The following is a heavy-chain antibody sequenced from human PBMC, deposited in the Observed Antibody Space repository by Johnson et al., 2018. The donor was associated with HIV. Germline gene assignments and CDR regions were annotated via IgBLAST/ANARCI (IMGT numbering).Heavy chain of an antibody. J-gene: IGHJ3*02. D-gene: IGHD1-26*01. CDR2: ISYDGSNK. Sequence: QVQLVESGGGVVQPGRSLRLSCAASGFTFSSYAMHWVRQAPGKGLEWVAVISYDGSNKYYADSVKGRFTISRDNAKNSLYLQMNILRAEDTAVYYCARTVGAKEQGAFDIWGQGTMVTVSS. V-gene: IGHV3-30-3*01. CDR1: GFTFSSYA. CDR3: ARTVGAKEQGAFDI.